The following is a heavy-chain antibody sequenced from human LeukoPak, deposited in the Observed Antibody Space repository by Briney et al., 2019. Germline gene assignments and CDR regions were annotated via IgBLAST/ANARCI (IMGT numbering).Heavy chain of an antibody. V-gene: IGHV3-30*02. CDR3: AIETTDTGGSKLDN. J-gene: IGHJ4*02. Sequence: GGSLRLSCAASGFIFSNYAMHWVRQAAGKGLEWVAYIRYDGSRKYYADSVNGRFTISRDNSKNTLYLQVHSLRGEDTAVYYCAIETTDTGGSKLDNWGQGTLVTVSS. CDR1: GFIFSNYA. CDR2: IRYDGSRK. D-gene: IGHD2-8*02.